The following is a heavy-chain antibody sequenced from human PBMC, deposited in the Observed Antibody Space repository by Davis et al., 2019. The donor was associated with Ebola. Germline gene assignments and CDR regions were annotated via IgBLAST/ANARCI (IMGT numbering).Heavy chain of an antibody. V-gene: IGHV3-11*04. CDR2: ISSSGSTI. D-gene: IGHD1-26*01. J-gene: IGHJ6*04. CDR3: ARDIGWELLRVYYYGMDV. CDR1: GFTFSDYY. Sequence: GESLKISCAASGFTFSDYYMSWIRQAPGKGLEWVSYISSSGSTIYYADSVKGRFTISRDNAKNSLYLQMNSLRAEDTAVYYCARDIGWELLRVYYYGMDVWGKGTTVTISS.